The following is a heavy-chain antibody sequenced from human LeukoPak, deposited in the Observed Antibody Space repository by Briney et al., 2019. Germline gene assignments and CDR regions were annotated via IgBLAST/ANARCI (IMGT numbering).Heavy chain of an antibody. CDR2: IYYSGST. Sequence: SETLSLTCTVSGGSISSYYWSWIRQPPGKGLEWIGYIYYSGSTNYNPSLKSRVTISVDTSKNQFSLKLSSVTAADTAVYYCARDSSLVPRVYYYYMDVWGKGTTVTVSS. D-gene: IGHD3-10*01. CDR1: GGSISSYY. CDR3: ARDSSLVPRVYYYYMDV. J-gene: IGHJ6*03. V-gene: IGHV4-59*01.